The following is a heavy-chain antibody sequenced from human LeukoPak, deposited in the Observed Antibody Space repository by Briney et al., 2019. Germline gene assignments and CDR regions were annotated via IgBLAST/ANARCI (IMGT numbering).Heavy chain of an antibody. J-gene: IGHJ2*01. V-gene: IGHV4-59*01. D-gene: IGHD2-2*01. CDR2: IYYSGST. CDR1: GGSISSYY. Sequence: KASETLSLTCTVSGGSISSYYWSWIRQPPGKGLEWIGYIYYSGSTNYNPSLKSRVTISVDTSKNQFSLKLSSVTAADTAVYYCARVPGYCSSTSCFLWYFDLWGRGTLVTVSS. CDR3: ARVPGYCSSTSCFLWYFDL.